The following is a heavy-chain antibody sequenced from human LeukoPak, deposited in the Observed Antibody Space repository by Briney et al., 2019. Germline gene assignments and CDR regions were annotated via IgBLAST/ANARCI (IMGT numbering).Heavy chain of an antibody. D-gene: IGHD3-22*01. CDR2: IIPIFGTA. Sequence: SVKVSCKASGGTFSSYAISWVRQAPGQGLEWMGGIIPIFGTANYAQKFQGRVTITADESTSTAYMELSSLRSEDTAVYYCARDGVYYYDSSGLTYFDYWGQGTLVTVSS. CDR1: GGTFSSYA. J-gene: IGHJ4*02. CDR3: ARDGVYYYDSSGLTYFDY. V-gene: IGHV1-69*01.